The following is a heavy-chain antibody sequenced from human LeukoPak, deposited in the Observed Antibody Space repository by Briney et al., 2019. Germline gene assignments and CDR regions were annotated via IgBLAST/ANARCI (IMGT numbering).Heavy chain of an antibody. CDR3: ARDGDTVLTRGYYYYLDV. Sequence: GGSLRLSCAASGFTFSSYSMNWVRQAPGKGLEWVSSISSSSSYIYYADSVKGRFTISRDNAKNSLYLQMNSLRAEDTAVYFCARDGDTVLTRGYYYYLDVWGKGTTVTVSS. V-gene: IGHV3-21*01. CDR1: GFTFSSYS. D-gene: IGHD4-23*01. J-gene: IGHJ6*03. CDR2: ISSSSSYI.